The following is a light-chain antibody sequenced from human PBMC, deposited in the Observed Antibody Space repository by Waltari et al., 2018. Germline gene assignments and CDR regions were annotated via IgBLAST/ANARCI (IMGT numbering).Light chain of an antibody. CDR1: QSPNRA. J-gene: IGKJ1*01. Sequence: IVLTQSPGTLSMSPGEGVTLSCRASQSPNRALAWYQQKPGQAPRLLIYNVFNRATDIPDRFSGSGSGTEFSLTISRLEPEDFAVYYCQHYVNLPATFGQGTRVEIK. CDR2: NVF. CDR3: QHYVNLPAT. V-gene: IGKV3-20*01.